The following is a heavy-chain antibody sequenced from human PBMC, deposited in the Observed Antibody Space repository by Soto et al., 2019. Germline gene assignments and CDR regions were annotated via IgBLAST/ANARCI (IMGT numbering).Heavy chain of an antibody. V-gene: IGHV1-18*01. CDR2: ISAYNGNT. J-gene: IGHJ5*02. D-gene: IGHD6-13*01. Sequence: QVQLVQSGAEVKKPGASVKVSCKASGYTFTSYGISWVRQAPGQGLEWMGWISAYNGNTNYAQKLQGRVTMTTDTATSTAYMELRSLRSDDTAVYYFARRLEGIAAADGWFDPWGQGSLVTVSS. CDR1: GYTFTSYG. CDR3: ARRLEGIAAADGWFDP.